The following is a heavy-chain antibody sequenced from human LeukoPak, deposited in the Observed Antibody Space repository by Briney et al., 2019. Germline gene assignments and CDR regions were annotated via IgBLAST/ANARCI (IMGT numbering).Heavy chain of an antibody. CDR1: GVSISPYY. D-gene: IGHD6-19*01. J-gene: IGHJ4*01. CDR3: ARGAGAFDY. Sequence: PSETLSLTCTVSGVSISPYYWSWIRQPPGKGLEWIGYIYYSGSTTYNPSLKSPVTISVDTSRNQFSLKLSSVTAADTAVYYCARGAGAFDYWGHGTLVIVSS. V-gene: IGHV4-59*01. CDR2: IYYSGST.